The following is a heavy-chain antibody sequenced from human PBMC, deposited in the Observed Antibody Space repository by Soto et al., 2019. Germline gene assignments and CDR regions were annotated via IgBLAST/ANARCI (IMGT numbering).Heavy chain of an antibody. J-gene: IGHJ4*02. D-gene: IGHD3-16*01. V-gene: IGHV3-23*02. Sequence: LRLSCAASGFTFSSYAMSWVRQSAGKGLEWVSAISGSGGSTYYEDYVKGRFKISRDNSKNTMYLQMKRLRAEDTAVYYCAKDTGITFGGVAPLYWGQGTLVTVSS. CDR2: ISGSGGST. CDR1: GFTFSSYA. CDR3: AKDTGITFGGVAPLY.